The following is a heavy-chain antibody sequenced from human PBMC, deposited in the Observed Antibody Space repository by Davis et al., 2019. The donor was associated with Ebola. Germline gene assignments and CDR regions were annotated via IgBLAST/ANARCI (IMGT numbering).Heavy chain of an antibody. CDR2: ISGSGGST. D-gene: IGHD1-14*01. CDR3: ARRADY. Sequence: GESLKISCTASVITFSSYAMTWVRQAPGKGLEWVSAISGSGGSTYYADSVKGRFTISRDNSKNTLYLQMNSLRAEDTAVYYCARRADYWGQGTLVTVSS. J-gene: IGHJ4*02. V-gene: IGHV3-23*01. CDR1: VITFSSYA.